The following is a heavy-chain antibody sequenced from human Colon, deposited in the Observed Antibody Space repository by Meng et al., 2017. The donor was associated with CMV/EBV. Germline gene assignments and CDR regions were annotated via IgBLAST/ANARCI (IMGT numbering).Heavy chain of an antibody. CDR3: ARELARGGY. Sequence: VQLVQSGAEVKKPGGSVKVSCKTSGYTFTNFGISWVRQAPGQGLEWTAYISPYNGDTNYAQRFQGRVALTTDTSTSTVYMELGSLTSDDTAMYYCARELARGGYWGQGTLVTVSS. CDR1: GYTFTNFG. J-gene: IGHJ4*02. CDR2: ISPYNGDT. V-gene: IGHV1-18*01.